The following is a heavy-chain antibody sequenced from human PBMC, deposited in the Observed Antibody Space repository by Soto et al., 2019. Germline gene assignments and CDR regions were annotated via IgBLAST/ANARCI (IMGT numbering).Heavy chain of an antibody. CDR1: GFTFSSYA. CDR3: AKSGSSGWYLMNYYCYMDV. V-gene: IGHV3-23*01. J-gene: IGHJ6*03. CDR2: ISGSGGST. D-gene: IGHD6-19*01. Sequence: GGSLRLSCAASGFTFSSYAMSWVRQAPGKGLEWVSAISGSGGSTYYADSVKGRFTISRDNSKNTLYLQMNSLRAEDTAVYYCAKSGSSGWYLMNYYCYMDVWGKGTTVTVSS.